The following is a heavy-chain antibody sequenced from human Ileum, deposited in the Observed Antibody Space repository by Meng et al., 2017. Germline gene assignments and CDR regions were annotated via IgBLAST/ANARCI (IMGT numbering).Heavy chain of an antibody. J-gene: IGHJ4*02. CDR3: AKAAAYNLDI. D-gene: IGHD1-14*01. V-gene: IGHV4-4*02. CDR1: GVSISSAIW. Sequence: QVDVQESGPGLLKPSGTLSLTCAVSGVSISSAIWWGWVRQPPGKGLEWIGEIFQSGSTNYNPSLKSRVSISVDKSKNHLSLSLSSVTAADTAVYYCAKAAAYNLDIWGQGALVTVSS. CDR2: IFQSGST.